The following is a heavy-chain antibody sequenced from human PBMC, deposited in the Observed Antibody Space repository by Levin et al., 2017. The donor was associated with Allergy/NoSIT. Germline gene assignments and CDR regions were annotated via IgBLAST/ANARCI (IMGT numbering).Heavy chain of an antibody. Sequence: ASVKVSCAASGFTFSSYSMNWVRQAPGKGLEWVSYISGSSSAVYYADSVKGRFTISRDNAKNSLYLQMDSLRGEDTAVYYCARDRGHWGQGTLVTVSS. CDR2: ISGSSSAV. CDR3: ARDRGH. V-gene: IGHV3-48*01. D-gene: IGHD3-10*01. CDR1: GFTFSSYS. J-gene: IGHJ4*02.